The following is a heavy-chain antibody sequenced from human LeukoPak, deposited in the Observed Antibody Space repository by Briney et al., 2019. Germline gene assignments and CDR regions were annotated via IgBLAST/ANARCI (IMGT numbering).Heavy chain of an antibody. CDR3: TREGVYAPDPSSYHRDAFDI. CDR2: ISAYNGNT. V-gene: IGHV1-18*01. D-gene: IGHD3-16*02. Sequence: ASVKVSCKASGYTFSTYGISWVRQAPGQGLEWMGWISAYNGNTNYAQKLQGRVTMTTDTSTNTAHMELSRLESGDTAVYYCTREGVYAPDPSSYHRDAFDIWGQGTEVIVSS. J-gene: IGHJ3*02. CDR1: GYTFSTYG.